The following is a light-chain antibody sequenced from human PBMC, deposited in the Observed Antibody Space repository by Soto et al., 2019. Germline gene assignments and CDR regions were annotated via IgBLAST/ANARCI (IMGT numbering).Light chain of an antibody. CDR2: AAS. J-gene: IGKJ1*01. CDR1: QSVTVNS. Sequence: EILLTQSPSTLSLSPGEGVTLSCRASQSVTVNSLAWYQQKPGQAPRLLIYAASTRATGIPARFSGSGSGTDFTLTITSLEPEDFAVYYCQQYGNSPQTFGQGTKVDIK. V-gene: IGKV3-20*01. CDR3: QQYGNSPQT.